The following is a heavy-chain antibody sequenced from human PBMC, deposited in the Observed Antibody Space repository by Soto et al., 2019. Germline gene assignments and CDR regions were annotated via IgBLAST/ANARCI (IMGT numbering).Heavy chain of an antibody. D-gene: IGHD6-13*01. CDR3: ARDLIAAAGFDY. CDR1: GGSISSSNW. CDR2: IYHSGST. V-gene: IGHV4-4*02. Sequence: SETLSLTCAVSGGSISSSNWWSWVRQPPGKGLEWIGEIYHSGSTTYNPSLKSRVTISVDRSKNQFTLKLSSVTAADTAVYYCARDLIAAAGFDYWGQGTLITVS. J-gene: IGHJ4*02.